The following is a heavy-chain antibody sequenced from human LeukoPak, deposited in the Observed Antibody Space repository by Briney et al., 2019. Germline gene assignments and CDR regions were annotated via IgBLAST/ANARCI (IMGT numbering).Heavy chain of an antibody. D-gene: IGHD1-26*01. CDR3: ARERPGVGAPYYPFDY. Sequence: ASVKVSCKASGCTFSSYAISWVRQAPGQGLEWMGGIIPIFGTANYAQKFQGRVTITADESTTTAYMELSSLRSEDTAVYYCARERPGVGAPYYPFDYWGQGTLVTVSS. CDR2: IIPIFGTA. J-gene: IGHJ4*02. V-gene: IGHV1-69*13. CDR1: GCTFSSYA.